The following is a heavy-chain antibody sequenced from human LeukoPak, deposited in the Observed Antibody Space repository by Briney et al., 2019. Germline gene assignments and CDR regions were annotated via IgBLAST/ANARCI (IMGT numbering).Heavy chain of an antibody. CDR1: GFTFSSYA. CDR2: ISGSGGST. CDR3: AKWGDRSYYVY. Sequence: GGSLRLSCAASGFTFSSYAVSWVRQAPGKGLEWVSAISGSGGSTYYADSVKGRFTISRDNSKNTLYLQMNSLRAEDTAVYYCAKWGDRSYYVYWGQGTLVTVSS. J-gene: IGHJ4*02. V-gene: IGHV3-23*01. D-gene: IGHD1-26*01.